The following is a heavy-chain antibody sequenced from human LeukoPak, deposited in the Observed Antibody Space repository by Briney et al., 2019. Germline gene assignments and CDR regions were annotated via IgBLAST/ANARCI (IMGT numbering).Heavy chain of an antibody. J-gene: IGHJ4*02. Sequence: SQTLSLTCTVSGGSISSGGYYWSWIRQPPGKGLEWIGYIYHSGSTYYNPSLKSRVTISVDRSKNQFSLKLSSVTAADTAVYYCARSIAAARGNYFDYWGQGTLVTVSS. CDR3: ARSIAAARGNYFDY. V-gene: IGHV4-30-2*01. CDR1: GGSISSGGYY. D-gene: IGHD6-13*01. CDR2: IYHSGST.